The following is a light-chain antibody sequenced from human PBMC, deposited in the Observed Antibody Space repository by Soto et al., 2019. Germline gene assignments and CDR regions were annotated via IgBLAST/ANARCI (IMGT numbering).Light chain of an antibody. CDR1: SRHSNYV. Sequence: QLVLTQSPSASASLGASVRLTCTLTSRHSNYVIAWHQQQPEKGPRYLMTLNSDGSHTKGDGIPDRFSGSSSGAERYLTISSLQSEDEADYYCQTWGTDFVFGGGTKLTVL. V-gene: IGLV4-69*01. CDR2: LNSDGSH. CDR3: QTWGTDFV. J-gene: IGLJ3*02.